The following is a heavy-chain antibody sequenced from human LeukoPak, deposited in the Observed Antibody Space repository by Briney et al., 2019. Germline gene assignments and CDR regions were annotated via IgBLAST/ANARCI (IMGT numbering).Heavy chain of an antibody. Sequence: PGGSLRLSCTASGFTFGDYAMSWVRQAPGKGLEWVGFIRSKAYGGTTEYAASVKGRFTISRDDSKSIAYLQMNSLKTEDTAVYYCTRDAAYYDFWSGYFYWGQGTLVTVSS. CDR1: GFTFGDYA. D-gene: IGHD3-3*01. J-gene: IGHJ4*02. V-gene: IGHV3-49*04. CDR2: IRSKAYGGTT. CDR3: TRDAAYYDFWSGYFY.